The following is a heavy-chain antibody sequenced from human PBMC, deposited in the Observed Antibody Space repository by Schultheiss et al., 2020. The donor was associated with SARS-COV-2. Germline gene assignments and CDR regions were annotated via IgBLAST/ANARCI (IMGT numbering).Heavy chain of an antibody. J-gene: IGHJ5*02. CDR3: ARFRRSVAARQEAGWFDP. CDR1: GYTFTGYY. V-gene: IGHV1-2*02. Sequence: ASVKVPCKASGYTFTGYYMHWVRQAPGQGLEWMGWINPNSGGTNYAQKLQGRVTMTTDTSTSTAYMELRSLRSDDTAVYYCARFRRSVAARQEAGWFDPWGQGTLVTVSS. CDR2: INPNSGGT. D-gene: IGHD6-6*01.